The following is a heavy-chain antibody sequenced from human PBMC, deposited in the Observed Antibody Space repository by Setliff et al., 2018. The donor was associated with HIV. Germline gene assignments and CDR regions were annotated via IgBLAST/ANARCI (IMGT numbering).Heavy chain of an antibody. J-gene: IGHJ4*02. CDR3: ARGHTWNYYGGDYFDY. Sequence: ETLSLTCTVSGGSVSDYFWNWIRQPPGKGLEWIGYIYYSGSTNYNPSLESRVSISVDTSKNQFSLRLSSVTAADTAVYYCARGHTWNYYGGDYFDYWGQGSLVTVSS. CDR1: GGSVSDYF. V-gene: IGHV4-59*02. CDR2: IYYSGST. D-gene: IGHD1-7*01.